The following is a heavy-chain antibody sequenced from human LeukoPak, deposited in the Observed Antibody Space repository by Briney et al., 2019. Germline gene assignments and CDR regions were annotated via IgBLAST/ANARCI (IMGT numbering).Heavy chain of an antibody. CDR3: AKLTSASGAYGVDV. V-gene: IGHV3-23*01. D-gene: IGHD3-10*01. J-gene: IGHJ6*02. Sequence: PGGSLRLSCADSGFTFISYAMNWVRPAPGKGVECVSTISGSGGSNHYADSVEGRFTISRDNSKNTVYLQMNSLRAEDTAIYYCAKLTSASGAYGVDVWGQGTTVTVSS. CDR2: ISGSGGSN. CDR1: GFTFISYA.